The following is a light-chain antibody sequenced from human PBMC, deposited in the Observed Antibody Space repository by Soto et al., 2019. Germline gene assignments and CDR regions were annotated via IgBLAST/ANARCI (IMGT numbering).Light chain of an antibody. CDR2: GSS. CDR1: QSVSSS. CDR3: QQSASSVT. J-gene: IGKJ5*01. V-gene: IGKV3-20*01. Sequence: EIVMTQSPATLSVSPGERATLSCRASQSVSSSLAWYQQKPGQAPRLLIYGSSTRATGIPDRFSGSGFGTHFTLTISSLEPEDFAMYYCQQSASSVTFGQGTRLEIK.